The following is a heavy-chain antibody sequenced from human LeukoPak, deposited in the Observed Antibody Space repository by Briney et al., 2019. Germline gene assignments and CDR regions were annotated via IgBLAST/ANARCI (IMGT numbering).Heavy chain of an antibody. Sequence: PGGSLRLSCAASGFTFDDYAMHWVRQAPGKGLEWVSSIRWNSGTIGYADSVKGRFTISRDNAKNSLYLQMNSLRAEDTAVYYCARDRVTQYYDSSGYLGPWGQGTLVTVSS. CDR2: IRWNSGTI. J-gene: IGHJ5*02. CDR3: ARDRVTQYYDSSGYLGP. CDR1: GFTFDDYA. D-gene: IGHD3-22*01. V-gene: IGHV3-9*01.